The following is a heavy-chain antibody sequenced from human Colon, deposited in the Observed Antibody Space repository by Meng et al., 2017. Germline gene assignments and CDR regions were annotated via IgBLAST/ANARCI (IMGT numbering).Heavy chain of an antibody. D-gene: IGHD2-15*01. V-gene: IGHV3-30*04. Sequence: GESLKISCVASGFTFSSFPMHWVRQAPGKGLEWVALISYDVSSQTYADSVKGRFTISRDNSKNTIHLQMNSLTKEDTALYYCVREVGTPSGGSCHDHWGQGTLVTVSS. CDR3: VREVGTPSGGSCHDH. J-gene: IGHJ5*02. CDR1: GFTFSSFP. CDR2: ISYDVSSQ.